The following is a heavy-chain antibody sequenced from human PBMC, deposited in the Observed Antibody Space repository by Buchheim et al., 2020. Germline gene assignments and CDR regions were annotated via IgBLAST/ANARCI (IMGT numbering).Heavy chain of an antibody. CDR3: TTRFNPREVLDFSYYYYYYGMDV. V-gene: IGHV3-15*01. D-gene: IGHD3/OR15-3a*01. J-gene: IGHJ6*02. CDR2: IKSKTDGGTT. CDR1: GFTFSNAW. Sequence: EVQLVESGGGLVKPGGSLRLSCAASGFTFSNAWMSWVRQAPGKGLEWVGRIKSKTDGGTTDYAAPVKGRFTISRDDSKNTLFLQMNSLKTEDTAVYYCTTRFNPREVLDFSYYYYYYGMDVWGQGTT.